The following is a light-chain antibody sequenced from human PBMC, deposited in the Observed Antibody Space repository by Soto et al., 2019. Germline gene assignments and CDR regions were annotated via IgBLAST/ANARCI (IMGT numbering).Light chain of an antibody. CDR2: EGD. CDR3: CSYADSSTLV. V-gene: IGLV2-23*01. J-gene: IGLJ2*01. CDR1: SSDVGSYNL. Sequence: QSALTQPASVSGSSGQSITISCTGTSSDVGSYNLVSWHQQHPGKAPKLIIYEGDKRPSGISNRFSGSKSGNTASLTISGLQAEDEADYYCCSYADSSTLVFGGGTKVTVL.